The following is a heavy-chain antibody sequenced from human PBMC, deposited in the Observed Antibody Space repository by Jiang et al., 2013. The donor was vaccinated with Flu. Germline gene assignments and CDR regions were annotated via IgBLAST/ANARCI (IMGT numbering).Heavy chain of an antibody. CDR3: ARVHCSSTSCYLDY. Sequence: RLVKPSETLSLTCTVSGGSISSYYWSWIRQPPGKGLEWIGYIYYSGSTNYNPSLKSRVTISVDTSKNQFSLKLSSVTAADTAVYYCARVHCSSTSCYLDYWGQGTLVTVSS. J-gene: IGHJ4*02. CDR2: IYYSGST. D-gene: IGHD2-2*01. V-gene: IGHV4-59*01. CDR1: GGSISSYY.